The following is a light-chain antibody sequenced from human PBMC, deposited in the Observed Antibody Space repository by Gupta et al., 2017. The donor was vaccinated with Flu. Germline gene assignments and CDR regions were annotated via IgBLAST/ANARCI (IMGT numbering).Light chain of an antibody. J-gene: IGLJ1*01. Sequence: QSALTQPASVSGPPGQSTTISCPGTSSDVGGYNNVSWYQQHPGKAPKLMIYEVSDRPSGVSNRFSGSKSGNTASLTISGLQAEDEADYYCSSYTSSSTLYVFGTGTKVTVL. CDR3: SSYTSSSTLYV. CDR1: SSDVGGYNN. CDR2: EVS. V-gene: IGLV2-14*03.